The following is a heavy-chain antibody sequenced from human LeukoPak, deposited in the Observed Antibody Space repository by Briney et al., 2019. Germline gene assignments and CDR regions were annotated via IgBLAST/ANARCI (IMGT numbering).Heavy chain of an antibody. CDR3: ARHMWAAAGIGY. V-gene: IGHV4-34*01. D-gene: IGHD6-13*01. CDR2: INHSGST. J-gene: IGHJ4*02. CDR1: GGSFSPYY. Sequence: SETLSLTCAVYGGSFSPYYWSWIRQSPDKGLEWIGEINHSGSTNYNPSLKSRVTISVDTSKNQFSLKLSSVTAADTAVYYCARHMWAAAGIGYWGQGTLVTVSS.